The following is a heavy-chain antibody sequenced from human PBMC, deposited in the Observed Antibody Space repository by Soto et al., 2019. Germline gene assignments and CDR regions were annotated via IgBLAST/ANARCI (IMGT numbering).Heavy chain of an antibody. CDR1: GYTFTSYG. J-gene: IGHJ4*02. Sequence: QVQLVQSGAEVQKPGASVKVSCNASGYTFTSYGISWVRQAPGQGLERMGWISGYNGNTKYAQKLQSRVTMTTDTSTSTAYMELRSVRSDDTAVYYGARDLGGQLVDYWGQGTLVTVSS. V-gene: IGHV1-18*01. CDR3: ARDLGGQLVDY. D-gene: IGHD2-2*01. CDR2: ISGYNGNT.